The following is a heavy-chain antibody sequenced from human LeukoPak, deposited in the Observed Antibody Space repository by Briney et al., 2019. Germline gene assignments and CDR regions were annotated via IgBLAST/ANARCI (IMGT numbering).Heavy chain of an antibody. V-gene: IGHV1-2*02. J-gene: IGHJ4*02. CDR2: IGPHSSAT. CDR1: GFTFTDYY. CDR3: AREGNGLLSKDFDY. Sequence: ASLKVSCKSSGFTFTDYYIHWVRQAPGQGLEWMGYIGPHSSATSSPQEFQGRVTMTRDTSMSTAYMELTRLTSDDTAVYYCAREGNGLLSKDFDYWGQGTLVTVSS. D-gene: IGHD2/OR15-2a*01.